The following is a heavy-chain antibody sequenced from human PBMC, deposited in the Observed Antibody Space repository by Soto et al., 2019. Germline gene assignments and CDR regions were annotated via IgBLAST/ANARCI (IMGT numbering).Heavy chain of an antibody. J-gene: IGHJ4*02. Sequence: ASVKVSCKASGGTFSSYAISWVRQAPGQGLEWMGGIIPIFGTANYAQKFQGRVTITADESTSTAYMELSSLRSEDTAVYYCARDEGSVPPYSGSYSLFNYWGQGTLVTVSS. D-gene: IGHD1-26*01. CDR3: ARDEGSVPPYSGSYSLFNY. V-gene: IGHV1-69*13. CDR2: IIPIFGTA. CDR1: GGTFSSYA.